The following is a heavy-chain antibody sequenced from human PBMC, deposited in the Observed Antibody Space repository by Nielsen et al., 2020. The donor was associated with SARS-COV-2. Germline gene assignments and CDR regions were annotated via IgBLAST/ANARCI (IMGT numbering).Heavy chain of an antibody. CDR2: IYYSGST. D-gene: IGHD6-19*01. CDR1: GYSISSGYY. J-gene: IGHJ4*02. V-gene: IGHV4-38-2*02. CDR3: ARGRWLAY. Sequence: ESLKISCTVSGYSISSGYYWGWIRQPPGKGLEWIGSIYYSGSTYYNPSLKSRVTISVATSKNQFSLKLSSVTAADTAVYYCARGRWLAYWGQGTLVTVSS.